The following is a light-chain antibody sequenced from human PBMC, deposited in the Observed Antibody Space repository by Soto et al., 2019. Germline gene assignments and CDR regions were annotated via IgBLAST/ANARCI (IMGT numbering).Light chain of an antibody. Sequence: QAVVTQPPSASGTPGQRVTISCSGSSSNIGSQTVNWYQQLPGTAPKLLIYSNNQRPSGVPDRFSGSKSGTSASLAISGLQSEDEADYYCAAWDGSLNGVVFGGGTQLTVL. CDR1: SSNIGSQT. J-gene: IGLJ2*01. CDR2: SNN. CDR3: AAWDGSLNGVV. V-gene: IGLV1-44*01.